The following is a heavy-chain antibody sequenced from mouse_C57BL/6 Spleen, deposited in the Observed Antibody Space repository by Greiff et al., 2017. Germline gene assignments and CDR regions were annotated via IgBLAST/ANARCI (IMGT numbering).Heavy chain of an antibody. V-gene: IGHV1-22*01. CDR1: GYTFTDYN. D-gene: IGHD4-1*01. Sequence: VQLKQSGPELVKPGASVKMSCKASGYTFTDYNMHWVKQSHGKSLEWIGYINPNNGGTSYNQKFKGKATLTVNKSSSTAYMELRSLTSEDSAVYYCAREGANWDIYWYFDVWGTGTTVTVSS. CDR2: INPNNGGT. CDR3: AREGANWDIYWYFDV. J-gene: IGHJ1*03.